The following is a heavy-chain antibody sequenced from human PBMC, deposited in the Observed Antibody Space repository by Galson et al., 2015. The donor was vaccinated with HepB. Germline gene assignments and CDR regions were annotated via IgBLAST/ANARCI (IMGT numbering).Heavy chain of an antibody. CDR3: ARGALVVVVGATQNNWFDP. Sequence: SVKVSCKASGYTFSSFSISWVRQAPGQGLEWMGWINPFKGNTDYAQKLQGRVTMTTDTSTSTAYMELRSLTSDDTAVYYCARGALVVVVGATQNNWFDPWGQGTLVTVSS. CDR1: GYTFSSFS. J-gene: IGHJ5*02. D-gene: IGHD2-15*01. V-gene: IGHV1-18*01. CDR2: INPFKGNT.